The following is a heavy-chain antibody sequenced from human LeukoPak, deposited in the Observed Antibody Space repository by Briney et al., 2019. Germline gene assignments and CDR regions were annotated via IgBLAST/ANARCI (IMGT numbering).Heavy chain of an antibody. J-gene: IGHJ5*02. CDR2: INHSGST. D-gene: IGHD3-3*01. CDR1: GGSLSGYY. V-gene: IGHV4-34*01. Sequence: SETLSLTCAVYGGSLSGYYWSWIRQPPGKGLEWIGEINHSGSTNYNPSLKSRVTISVDTSKNQFSLKLSSVTAADTAVYYCARAQLYDFWSGYYRGIDPWGQGTLVTVSS. CDR3: ARAQLYDFWSGYYRGIDP.